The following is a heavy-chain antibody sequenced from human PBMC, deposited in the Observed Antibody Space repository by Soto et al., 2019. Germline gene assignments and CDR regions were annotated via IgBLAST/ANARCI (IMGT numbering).Heavy chain of an antibody. CDR1: GGSVSSGDHY. CDR3: ARLLPSPEVWYFDL. V-gene: IGHV4-30-4*08. D-gene: IGHD3-3*01. J-gene: IGHJ2*01. CDR2: IYYSGRT. Sequence: QVQLQESGPGLVKPSQTLSLICTVSGGSVSSGDHYWSWTRQSPGEGLEWLGHIYYSGRTYYNSSLKSRLTISLDTSKNQLSLNLHSVTAADTAVYYCARLLPSPEVWYFDLWGRGTLVTVSS.